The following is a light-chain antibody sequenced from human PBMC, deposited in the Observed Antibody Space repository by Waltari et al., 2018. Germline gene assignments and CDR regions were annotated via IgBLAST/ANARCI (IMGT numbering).Light chain of an antibody. CDR1: QRISSY. Sequence: DIQMTQSPSSLSASVGDRVTITCRASQRISSYLNWYQQKPGKAPELLIYAASSLLSGVPSRFSGSGSGTDFTLTISSLQAEDFATYYCQQYKSYKTFGQGTRVEIK. J-gene: IGKJ1*01. CDR3: QQYKSYKT. CDR2: AAS. V-gene: IGKV1-39*01.